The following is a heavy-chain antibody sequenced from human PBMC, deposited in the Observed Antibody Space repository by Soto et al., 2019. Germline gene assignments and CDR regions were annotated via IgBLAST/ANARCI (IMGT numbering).Heavy chain of an antibody. V-gene: IGHV4-31*03. CDR3: ARGGGSTKVDY. D-gene: IGHD2-2*01. J-gene: IGHJ4*02. CDR1: GGSITSSGYY. Sequence: QVQLQESGPGLVKPSQTLSLTCTVSGGSITSSGYYWSWIRQHPGEGLEWIGFTSNSGSTSYNPSLKSRVTISVDTSSNQCSLNLQSVPAADTAVYYCARGGGSTKVDYWGQGTLVTVSP. CDR2: TSNSGST.